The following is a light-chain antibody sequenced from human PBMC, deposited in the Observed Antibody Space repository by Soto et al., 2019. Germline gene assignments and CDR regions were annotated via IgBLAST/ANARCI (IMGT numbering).Light chain of an antibody. CDR1: SSNIGAGYD. CDR3: QSYDSSMSGYV. CDR2: ANS. Sequence: QSVLTQPPSVSGAPGQRVTISCTGSSSNIGAGYDVHWYQQLPGTAPKLLIYANSNRPSGVPDRLSGSKSGTSASLAITGRQAEDEADYYCQSYDSSMSGYVFGTGTKLTVL. J-gene: IGLJ1*01. V-gene: IGLV1-40*01.